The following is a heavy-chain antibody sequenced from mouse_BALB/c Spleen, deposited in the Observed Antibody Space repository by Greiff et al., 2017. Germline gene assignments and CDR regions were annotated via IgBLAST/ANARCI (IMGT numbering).Heavy chain of an antibody. J-gene: IGHJ1*01. Sequence: DVKLVESGGGLVQPGGSMKLSCVASGFTFSNYWMNWVRQSPEKGLEWVAEIRLKSNNYATHYAESVKGRFTISRDDSKSSVYLQMNNLRAEDTGIYYCTRDWDWYFDVWGAGTTVTVSS. CDR1: GFTFSNYW. D-gene: IGHD4-1*01. CDR3: TRDWDWYFDV. V-gene: IGHV6-6*02. CDR2: IRLKSNNYAT.